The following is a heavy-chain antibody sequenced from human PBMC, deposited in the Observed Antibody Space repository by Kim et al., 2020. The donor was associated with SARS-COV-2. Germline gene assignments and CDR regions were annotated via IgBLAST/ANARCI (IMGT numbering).Heavy chain of an antibody. CDR1: GVSISTNYHY. J-gene: IGHJ4*02. V-gene: IGHV4-39*07. Sequence: SETLSLTCSVSGVSISTNYHYWGWVRQPPGKGLEWIGSVYNSGTTYYNPSLKSRVTISGDTSKNQFSLNMRSMTAADTAVYYCACNVGSTPDYYFDYWGRGALVTVSS. CDR2: VYNSGTT. CDR3: ACNVGSTPDYYFDY. D-gene: IGHD1-26*01.